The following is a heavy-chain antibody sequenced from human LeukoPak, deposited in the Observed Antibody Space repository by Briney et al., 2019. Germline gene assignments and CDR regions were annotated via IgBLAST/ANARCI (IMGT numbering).Heavy chain of an antibody. V-gene: IGHV3-21*01. CDR3: ARDGSYYGGYYFHY. J-gene: IGHJ4*02. CDR1: GFTVRRYI. D-gene: IGHD1-26*01. Sequence: PGGSLRLSCAASGFTVRRYIMNWVRQAPGKGLEWVSSITATSSYIYYADSLKGRFTVSRDDAKDSLYLQMHSLRAEDTAVYFCARDGSYYGGYYFHYWGQGTLVTVSS. CDR2: ITATSSYI.